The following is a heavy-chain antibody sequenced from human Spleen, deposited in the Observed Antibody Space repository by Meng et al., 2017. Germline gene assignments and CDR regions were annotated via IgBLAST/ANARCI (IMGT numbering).Heavy chain of an antibody. D-gene: IGHD4-17*01. Sequence: GESLKISCEASGFTFSDYYMSWIRQAPGKGLECVSYITSSYSTIYYADSVKGRFTISRDNAENSLYLHMNSLRAEDTAVYYCAGDPQDYGDYAFDCWGQGTLVTVSS. CDR3: AGDPQDYGDYAFDC. CDR2: ITSSYSTI. CDR1: GFTFSDYY. V-gene: IGHV3-11*04. J-gene: IGHJ4*02.